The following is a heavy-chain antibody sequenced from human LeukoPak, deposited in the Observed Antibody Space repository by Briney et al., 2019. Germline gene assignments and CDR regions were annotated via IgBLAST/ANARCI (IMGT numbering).Heavy chain of an antibody. D-gene: IGHD6-19*01. J-gene: IGHJ4*02. CDR2: ISYGGSNK. V-gene: IGHV3-30*18. Sequence: GGSLRLSCAASGFTFSSYGMHWVRQAPGKGLEWVAVISYGGSNKYYADSVKGRFTISRDNSKNTLYLQMNSLRAEDTAVYYCAKEYSSGWYGPFDYWGQGTLVTVSS. CDR1: GFTFSSYG. CDR3: AKEYSSGWYGPFDY.